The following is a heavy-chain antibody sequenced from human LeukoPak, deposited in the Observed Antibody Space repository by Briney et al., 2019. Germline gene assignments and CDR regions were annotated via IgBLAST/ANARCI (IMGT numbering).Heavy chain of an antibody. D-gene: IGHD1-26*01. CDR1: GGSISSYY. CDR2: VHSSGTT. V-gene: IGHV4-4*08. CDR3: ARDIRAVGATLYFDY. Sequence: PSETLSLTCTVSGGSISSYYWSWIRQPPGKGPEWIANVHSSGTTYYNPSLRSRVTISIDTSKNQFSLRLTSVTTADTAVYYCARDIRAVGATLYFDYWGQGTLLTVSS. J-gene: IGHJ4*02.